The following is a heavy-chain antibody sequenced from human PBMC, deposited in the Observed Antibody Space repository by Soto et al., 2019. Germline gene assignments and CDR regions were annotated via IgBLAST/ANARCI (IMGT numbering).Heavy chain of an antibody. V-gene: IGHV1-69*02. D-gene: IGHD2-2*01. CDR2: IIPILGIA. Sequence: SVKVSCKASGGTFSSYTISWVRQAPGQGLEWMGRIIPILGIANYAQKFQGRVTITADKSTSTAYMELSSLRSEDTAVYYCARQNCSSTSCYYRYYYYMDVWGKGTTVTVSS. CDR1: GGTFSSYT. J-gene: IGHJ6*03. CDR3: ARQNCSSTSCYYRYYYYMDV.